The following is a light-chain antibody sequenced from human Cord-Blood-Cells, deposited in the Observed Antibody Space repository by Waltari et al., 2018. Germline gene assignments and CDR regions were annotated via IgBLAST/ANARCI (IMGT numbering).Light chain of an antibody. J-gene: IGLJ3*02. CDR1: SSDVGSYNL. Sequence: QSALTQPASVSGSPGQSLTISCTGTSSDVGSYNLVSWYQQPPGKAPKRMIYEGSNRPSGVSNRFSCSKSGNTASLTISGLQAEDEADYYCCSYAGRSTWVFGGGTKLTVL. CDR3: CSYAGRSTWV. V-gene: IGLV2-23*01. CDR2: EGS.